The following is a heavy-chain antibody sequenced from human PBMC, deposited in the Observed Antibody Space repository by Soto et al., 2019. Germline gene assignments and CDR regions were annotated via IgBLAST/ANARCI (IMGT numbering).Heavy chain of an antibody. CDR1: GYTFSSYA. Sequence: EVQLLESGGGLVQPGGSLRLCCAASGYTFSSYAMSWVRQAPGNGLEWVSAISGSGGSTYYADSVKGRFTISRDNSKNTLYLQMNSLRAEDTAVYYCAKDRQQQWLSHFDYWGQGTLVTVSS. J-gene: IGHJ4*02. CDR2: ISGSGGST. CDR3: AKDRQQQWLSHFDY. D-gene: IGHD6-19*01. V-gene: IGHV3-23*01.